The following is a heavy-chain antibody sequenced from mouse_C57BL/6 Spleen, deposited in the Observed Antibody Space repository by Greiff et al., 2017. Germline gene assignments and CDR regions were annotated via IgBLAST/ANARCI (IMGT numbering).Heavy chain of an antibody. J-gene: IGHJ3*01. CDR1: GYTFTDYY. CDR3: AKVDYDYDGGCAY. D-gene: IGHD2-4*01. V-gene: IGHV1-76*01. Sequence: QVQLQQSGAELVRPGASVKLSCKASGYTFTDYYINWVKQRPGQGLEWIARIYPGSGNTYYNEKFKGKATLTAEKSSSTAYMQLSSLTSEDSAVYFCAKVDYDYDGGCAYWGQGTLVTVSA. CDR2: IYPGSGNT.